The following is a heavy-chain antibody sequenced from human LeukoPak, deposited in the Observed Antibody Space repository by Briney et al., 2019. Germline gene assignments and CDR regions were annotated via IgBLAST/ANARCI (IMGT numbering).Heavy chain of an antibody. Sequence: SVKVSCKASGGIFSKYGISWVRQAPGQGLEWMGGIIPTFDIANYAQKFQGRVTISADKSTSTAYMELSSLRSEDTAVYYCATGRYSSGFGGNYYYYYMDVWGKGTTVTVSS. D-gene: IGHD5-18*01. V-gene: IGHV1-69*10. CDR1: GGIFSKYG. J-gene: IGHJ6*03. CDR2: IIPTFDIA. CDR3: ATGRYSSGFGGNYYYYYMDV.